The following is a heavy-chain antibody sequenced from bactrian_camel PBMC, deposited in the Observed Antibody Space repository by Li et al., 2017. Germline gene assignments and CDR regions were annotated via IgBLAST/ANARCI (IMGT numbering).Heavy chain of an antibody. CDR1: GGTDGNYC. CDR2: ISSDDQT. Sequence: HVQLVESGGGSVQAGQSLTLSCAISGGTDGNYCMGWFRQAPGKQREGVAAISSDDQTSYADSVKGRFTISKDNAKNTLYLQMNSLKPEDTAMYYCAAPVPWRCIRGWVSHRDRDFAYWGQGTQVTVS. J-gene: IGHJ6*01. D-gene: IGHD5*01. CDR3: AAPVPWRCIRGWVSHRDRDFAY. V-gene: IGHV3S55*01.